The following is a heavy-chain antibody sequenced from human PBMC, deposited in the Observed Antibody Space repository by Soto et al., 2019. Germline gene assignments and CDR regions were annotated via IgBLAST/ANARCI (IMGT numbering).Heavy chain of an antibody. CDR3: AKGSIALDY. D-gene: IGHD6-6*01. CDR2: IYGSGSNT. V-gene: IGHV3-23*01. CDR1: GFTFSSYA. J-gene: IGHJ4*02. Sequence: ASLRLSCAASGFTFSSYAVSWVRQAPGQGLEWVSAIYGSGSNTYYADFVKGRFTISRDNTKNTLYLQMNTLRAEDTAVYYCAKGSIALDYWGQGTLVTVSS.